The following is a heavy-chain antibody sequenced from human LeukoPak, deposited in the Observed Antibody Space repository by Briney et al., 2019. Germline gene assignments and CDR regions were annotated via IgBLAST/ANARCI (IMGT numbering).Heavy chain of an antibody. Sequence: GGSLRLSCGASGFTVSSSYMGWVRQAPGKGLEWVSGIYDGGNTYYGDSVKGRFIISRDNSKNTLYLQMSSLRAEDTAVYYCASLYGSSWPPAWGQGTLVTVSS. CDR1: GFTVSSSY. D-gene: IGHD6-13*01. CDR2: IYDGGNT. J-gene: IGHJ5*02. CDR3: ASLYGSSWPPA. V-gene: IGHV3-66*01.